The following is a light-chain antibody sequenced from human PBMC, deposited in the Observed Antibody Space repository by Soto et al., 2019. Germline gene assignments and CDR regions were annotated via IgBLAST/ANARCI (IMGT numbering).Light chain of an antibody. CDR1: ESLLHSNGNNY. Sequence: DIVMTQSPLSLSVTPGEPASISCRSSESLLHSNGNNYLAWYQQKPGQPPKLLLSWASARESGVPERFSGSGSGTLFTLTISRLEPEDFAVYYCQQYGSSPSWTVGHGTKVDIK. V-gene: IGKV2-28*01. J-gene: IGKJ1*01. CDR2: WAS. CDR3: QQYGSSPSWT.